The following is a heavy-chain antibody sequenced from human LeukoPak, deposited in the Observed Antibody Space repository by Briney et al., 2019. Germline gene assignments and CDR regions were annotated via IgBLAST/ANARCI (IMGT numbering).Heavy chain of an antibody. CDR3: ARGAGYNYPYYFDY. V-gene: IGHV3-53*01. CDR1: GFTVSSNY. Sequence: GGSLRLSCATSGFTVSSNYMNWVRQAPGKGLEWVSVIYGGGNIYYADSVKGRFTISRDNSKNTPYLQMNSLRAEDTAVYYCARGAGYNYPYYFDYWGQGTLVTVSS. CDR2: IYGGGNI. J-gene: IGHJ4*02. D-gene: IGHD5-24*01.